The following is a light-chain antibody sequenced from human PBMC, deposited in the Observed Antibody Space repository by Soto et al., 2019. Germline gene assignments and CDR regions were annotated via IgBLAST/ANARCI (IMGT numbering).Light chain of an antibody. CDR1: QSLSSNY. Sequence: EIVLTHSPGTLSLSPCERAALSCSASQSLSSNYLAWYQQKPGQAPRLLIYGASSRATGIPDRFSGSGSGTDFTLTISRLEPEDFAVFYCHQCDSSPWTFGQGTKVDIK. CDR2: GAS. J-gene: IGKJ1*01. V-gene: IGKV3-20*01. CDR3: HQCDSSPWT.